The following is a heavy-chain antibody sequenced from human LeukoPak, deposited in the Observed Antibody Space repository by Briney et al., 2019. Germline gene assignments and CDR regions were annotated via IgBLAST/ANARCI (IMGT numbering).Heavy chain of an antibody. D-gene: IGHD3-9*01. J-gene: IGHJ6*02. CDR3: AREDDILTGYGMDV. CDR1: GFTFSSHS. V-gene: IGHV3-21*01. Sequence: GGSLRLSCAASGFTFSSHSMNWDRQAPGKGLEWVSSISSSSSYIYYADSVKGRFTISRDNAKNSLYLQMNSLRAEDTAVYYCAREDDILTGYGMDVWGQGTTVTVSS. CDR2: ISSSSSYI.